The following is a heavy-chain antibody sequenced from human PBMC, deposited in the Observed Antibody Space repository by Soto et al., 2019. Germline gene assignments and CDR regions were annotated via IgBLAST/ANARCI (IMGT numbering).Heavy chain of an antibody. Sequence: PSETLSLTCSVSGGSVSNKTYYWSWIRQPPGKRLEWIGYVYYSGTTNYNPSLKSRVTVSVDTSKNQFSLRLSSVTAADTALYYCARTTAVPNSLRSRYFFDYWGQGILVTSPQ. CDR3: ARTTAVPNSLRSRYFFDY. CDR2: VYYSGTT. D-gene: IGHD1-1*01. CDR1: GGSVSNKTYY. V-gene: IGHV4-61*01. J-gene: IGHJ4*02.